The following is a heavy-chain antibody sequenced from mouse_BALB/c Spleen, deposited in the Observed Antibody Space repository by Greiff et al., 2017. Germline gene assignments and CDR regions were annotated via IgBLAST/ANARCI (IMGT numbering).Heavy chain of an antibody. J-gene: IGHJ2*01. CDR1: GYAFTNYL. D-gene: IGHD1-1*01. Sequence: VQGVESGAELVRPGTSVKVSCKASGYAFTNYLIEWVKQRPGQGLEWIGVINPGSGGTNYNEKFKGKATLTADKSSSTAYMQLSSLTSDDSAVYFCANHYYGSSYFDYWGQGTTLTVSS. CDR2: INPGSGGT. CDR3: ANHYYGSSYFDY. V-gene: IGHV1-54*01.